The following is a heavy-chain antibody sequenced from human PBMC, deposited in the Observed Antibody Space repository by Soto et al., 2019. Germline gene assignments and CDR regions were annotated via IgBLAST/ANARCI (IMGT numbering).Heavy chain of an antibody. D-gene: IGHD6-13*01. V-gene: IGHV5-10-1*01. CDR3: ARLPAAAGDNDLTFDY. J-gene: IGHJ4*02. CDR1: GYSFTSYW. Sequence: EVQLVQSGAEVKKPGESLRISCKGSGYSFTSYWISWVRQMPGKGLEWMGRIDPSDSYTNYSPSFQGHVTISADKSINTAYLQWSSLKASDTAMYYCARLPAAAGDNDLTFDYWGQGTLVTVSS. CDR2: IDPSDSYT.